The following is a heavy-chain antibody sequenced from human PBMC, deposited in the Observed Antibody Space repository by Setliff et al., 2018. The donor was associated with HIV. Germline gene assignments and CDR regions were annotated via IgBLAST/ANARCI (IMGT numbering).Heavy chain of an antibody. CDR3: ARGTMLVVAATPGRQWRAHFDY. Sequence: SETLSLTCTVSGDSISSSAYYWGWIRQPPGKGLEWIGSMHNSGSTYYNPSVKSRVTISVDTSKNQISLKLSSVTAADTAVYYCARGTMLVVAATPGRQWRAHFDYWGQGTLVTVS. J-gene: IGHJ4*02. D-gene: IGHD2-15*01. CDR2: MHNSGST. CDR1: GDSISSSAYY. V-gene: IGHV4-39*07.